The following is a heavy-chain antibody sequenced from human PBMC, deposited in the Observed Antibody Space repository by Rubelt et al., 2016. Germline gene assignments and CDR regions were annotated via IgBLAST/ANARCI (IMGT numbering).Heavy chain of an antibody. CDR3: AADSGYGPSMDV. J-gene: IGHJ6*02. CDR1: GFTFTSSA. V-gene: IGHV1-58*01. Sequence: QLVQSGAEVKKPGASVKVSCEASGFTFTSSAVQWVRQARGQRLEWIGWIVVGSGNTNYAQKFQERVAITGDMSTSTAYMELSSRRSEDTGLYYCAADSGYGPSMDVWGQGTTVTVSS. D-gene: IGHD5-12*01. CDR2: IVVGSGNT.